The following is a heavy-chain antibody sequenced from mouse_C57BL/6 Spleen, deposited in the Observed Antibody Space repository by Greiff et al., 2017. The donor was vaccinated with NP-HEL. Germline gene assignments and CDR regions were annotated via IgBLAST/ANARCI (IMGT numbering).Heavy chain of an antibody. Sequence: QVQLQQSGPELVKPGASVKISCKASGYAFSSSWMNWVKQRPGKGLEWIGRIYPGDGDTNYNGKFKGKATLTADKSSSTAYMQLSSLTSEDSAVYFCARAYYYGSSRFAYWGQGTLVTVSA. CDR3: ARAYYYGSSRFAY. D-gene: IGHD1-1*01. J-gene: IGHJ3*01. V-gene: IGHV1-82*01. CDR1: GYAFSSSW. CDR2: IYPGDGDT.